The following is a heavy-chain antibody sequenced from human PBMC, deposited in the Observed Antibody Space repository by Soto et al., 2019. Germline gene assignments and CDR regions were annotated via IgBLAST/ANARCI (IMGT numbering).Heavy chain of an antibody. CDR2: ISYDGSNK. Sequence: QVQLVESGGGVVQPGRSLRLSCAASGFTFSSYAMHWVRQAPGKGLEWVAAISYDGSNKYYADSVKGRFTISRDNSKNTLYLQMNSLRAEDTAVYYCASGSYYFDYWGQGTLVTVSS. J-gene: IGHJ4*02. CDR3: ASGSYYFDY. V-gene: IGHV3-30-3*01. D-gene: IGHD1-26*01. CDR1: GFTFSSYA.